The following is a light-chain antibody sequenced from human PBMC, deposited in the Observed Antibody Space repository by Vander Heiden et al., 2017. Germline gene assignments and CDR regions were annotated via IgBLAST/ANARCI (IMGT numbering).Light chain of an antibody. CDR3: AAWDDSLSGYV. CDR1: SSNIGSNY. Sequence: QSVLTQPPSASGTPGPRVTISCSGSSSNIGSNYVSWYQQLPGTAPELLIYRNNQRPSGVPDRFSGSKSGTSASLAIGGLRSEDEADYYCAAWDDSLSGYVFGTGTKVTVL. CDR2: RNN. V-gene: IGLV1-47*01. J-gene: IGLJ1*01.